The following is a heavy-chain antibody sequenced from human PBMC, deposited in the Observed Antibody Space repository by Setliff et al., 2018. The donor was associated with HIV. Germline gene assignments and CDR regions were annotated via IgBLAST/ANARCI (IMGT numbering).Heavy chain of an antibody. CDR2: ISSSSSYI. D-gene: IGHD1-26*01. Sequence: GGSLRLSCAASGFTFSSYSMNWVRQAPGKGLEWVSSISSSSSYIYYADSVKGRFTISRDNAKNSLYLQMNSLRAEDTAVYYCATDCAVVGGTGSLDSWGQGTLVTVSS. V-gene: IGHV3-21*01. CDR3: ATDCAVVGGTGSLDS. J-gene: IGHJ4*02. CDR1: GFTFSSYS.